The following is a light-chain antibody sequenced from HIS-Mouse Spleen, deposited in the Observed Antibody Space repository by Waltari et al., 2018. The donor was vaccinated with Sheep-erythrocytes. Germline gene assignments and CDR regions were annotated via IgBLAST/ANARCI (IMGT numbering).Light chain of an antibody. CDR2: DVS. CDR3: CSYAGSYNHV. V-gene: IGLV2-11*01. Sequence: QSALTQPRSVYGSPGQSVTISCTGTSSDVGGYNYVPWYQQHPGKAPKLMIYDVSKRPSGVPDRFSGSKSGNTASLTISGLQAEDEADYYCCSYAGSYNHVFATGTKVTVL. CDR1: SSDVGGYNY. J-gene: IGLJ1*01.